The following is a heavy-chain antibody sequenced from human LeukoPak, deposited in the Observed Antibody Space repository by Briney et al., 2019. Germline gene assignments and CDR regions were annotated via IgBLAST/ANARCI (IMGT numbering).Heavy chain of an antibody. Sequence: SETLSLTCTVSGGSVSSGGYYWSWIPQPPGKGLEWIAYIYFTGSTNYNPSLKSRVTISADTSKNQFSLRLNAVTAADTAVYYCARSSRGYSGHDSGYWGQGTLVTVSS. D-gene: IGHD5-12*01. J-gene: IGHJ4*02. V-gene: IGHV4-61*08. CDR1: GGSVSSGGYY. CDR3: ARSSRGYSGHDSGY. CDR2: IYFTGST.